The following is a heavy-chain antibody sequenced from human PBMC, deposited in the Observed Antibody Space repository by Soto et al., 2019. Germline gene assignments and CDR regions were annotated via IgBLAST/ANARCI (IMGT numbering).Heavy chain of an antibody. Sequence: SVKVSCKASGGTFSSHAITWVRQAPGQGLEWMGGIIPIFDSPNYAQKFQGRVTITADESTTTAYMELTSLRNDDSATYYCARAKAGSSPIGYYPYGLDVWGQGTTVTVSS. CDR3: ARAKAGSSPIGYYPYGLDV. V-gene: IGHV1-69*13. J-gene: IGHJ6*02. CDR1: GGTFSSHA. D-gene: IGHD1-26*01. CDR2: IIPIFDSP.